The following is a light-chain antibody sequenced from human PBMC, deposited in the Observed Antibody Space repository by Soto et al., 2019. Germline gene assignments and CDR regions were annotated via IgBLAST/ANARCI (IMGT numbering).Light chain of an antibody. J-gene: IGKJ1*01. V-gene: IGKV3-20*01. CDR2: GAS. CDR3: QHYGSSLWT. Sequence: IVLTQSPGTLSLSPGARATLSCRASQSISSTSLAWYQQKPGQAPRLLIYGASNRATGIPDRFSGSGSGTDFTLTINRLEPEDFAVFYCQHYGSSLWTFGQGTKVEIK. CDR1: QSISSTS.